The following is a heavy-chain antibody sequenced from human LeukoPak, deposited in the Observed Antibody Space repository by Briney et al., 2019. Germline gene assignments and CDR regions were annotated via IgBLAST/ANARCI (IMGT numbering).Heavy chain of an antibody. Sequence: SETLSLTCTVSDDSISDYYRGWIRQPPGKGLEWIGYFYNSGRSTYKPSLKSRVTISADTSKNHFSLKLNSVTTADTAVYYCARVNLIAAAGLIMDVWGKGTTVTVSS. J-gene: IGHJ6*03. V-gene: IGHV4-59*01. CDR1: DDSISDYY. CDR3: ARVNLIAAAGLIMDV. CDR2: FYNSGRS. D-gene: IGHD6-13*01.